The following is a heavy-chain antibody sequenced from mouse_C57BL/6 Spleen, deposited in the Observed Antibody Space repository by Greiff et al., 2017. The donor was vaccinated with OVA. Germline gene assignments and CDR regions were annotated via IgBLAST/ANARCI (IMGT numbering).Heavy chain of an antibody. Sequence: ESGPGLVKPSQSLSLTCSVTGYSITSGYYWNWIRQFPGNKLEWMGYISYDGSNNYNPSLKNRISITRDTSKNQFFLKLNSVTTEDTATYYCARDVSGYYWYFDVWGTGTTVTVSS. CDR1: GYSITSGYY. D-gene: IGHD2-2*01. V-gene: IGHV3-6*01. CDR2: ISYDGSN. CDR3: ARDVSGYYWYFDV. J-gene: IGHJ1*03.